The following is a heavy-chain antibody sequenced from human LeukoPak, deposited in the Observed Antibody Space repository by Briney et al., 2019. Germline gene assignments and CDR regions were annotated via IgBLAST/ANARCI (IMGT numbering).Heavy chain of an antibody. CDR2: VSEDLINK. J-gene: IGHJ4*02. CDR1: GFSVSTYG. D-gene: IGHD6-13*01. V-gene: IGHV3-30*05. CDR3: ARYKAGGLPSDY. Sequence: GGSLTLSCLVSGFSVSTYGMQWVRQPPGRGLEWVACVSEDLINKHYVVSVRARFTVSRDSSKNMYDPHTNTLRSEGSAQYYRARYKAGGLPSDYWGQGALVIVSS.